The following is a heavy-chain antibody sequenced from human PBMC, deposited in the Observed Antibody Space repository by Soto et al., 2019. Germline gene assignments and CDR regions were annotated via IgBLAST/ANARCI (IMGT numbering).Heavy chain of an antibody. J-gene: IGHJ3*02. CDR2: INAGNGNT. Sequence: ASVKVSCKASGYTFTSYAMHWVRQAPGQRLEWMGWINAGNGNTKYSQKFQGRVTITRDTSASTAYMELSSLRSEDTAVYYCARGFEWFGDLFAFDIWGQGTMVTVSS. V-gene: IGHV1-3*01. D-gene: IGHD3-10*01. CDR3: ARGFEWFGDLFAFDI. CDR1: GYTFTSYA.